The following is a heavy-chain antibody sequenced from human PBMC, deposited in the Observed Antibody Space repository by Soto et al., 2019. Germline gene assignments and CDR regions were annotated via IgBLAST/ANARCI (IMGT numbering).Heavy chain of an antibody. Sequence: PSETLSLTCAVSSDSISSAHWWNWVRQPPGKGLEWIGEIYHSGSTNYNPSLKSRVTVSVDKSMNQFSLKLTSVTAADTAVYYCATNSYYSLGVWGQGTTVTVSS. CDR3: ATNSYYSLGV. J-gene: IGHJ6*02. V-gene: IGHV4-4*02. CDR2: IYHSGST. CDR1: SDSISSAHW.